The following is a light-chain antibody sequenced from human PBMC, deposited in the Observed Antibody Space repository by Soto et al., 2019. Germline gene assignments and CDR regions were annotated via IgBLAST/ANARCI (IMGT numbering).Light chain of an antibody. V-gene: IGKV3-20*01. CDR2: GAS. Sequence: ENGLNQSPGALSLSKEERATLSCRASQSVSSSYLAWYQQKPGQAPRLLIYGASSRATGIPDRFSGSGSGTDFTLTISRLEPEDFAVYYCQQYGSSLLLTFGGGTKVDIK. CDR1: QSVSSSY. J-gene: IGKJ4*01. CDR3: QQYGSSLLLT.